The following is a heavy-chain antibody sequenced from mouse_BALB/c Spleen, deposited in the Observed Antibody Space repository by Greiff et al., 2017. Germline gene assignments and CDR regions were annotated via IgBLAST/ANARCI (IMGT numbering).Heavy chain of an antibody. Sequence: DVKLVESGPGLVKPSQSLSLTCTVTGYSITSDYAWNWIRQFPGNKLEWMGYISYSGSTSYNPSLKSRISITRDTSKNQFFLQLNSVTTEDTATYYCARKGVLGAMDYWGQGTSVTVSS. CDR1: GYSITSDYA. CDR2: ISYSGST. CDR3: ARKGVLGAMDY. V-gene: IGHV3-2*02. D-gene: IGHD2-14*01. J-gene: IGHJ4*01.